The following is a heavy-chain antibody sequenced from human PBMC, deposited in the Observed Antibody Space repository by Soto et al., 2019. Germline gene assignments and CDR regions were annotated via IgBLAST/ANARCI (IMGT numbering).Heavy chain of an antibody. J-gene: IGHJ3*02. D-gene: IGHD3-10*01. CDR2: INSDGSGA. CDR1: GFTFSSFW. CDR3: MRDYGEAGSTNAFDI. Sequence: EVQLVESGGDLVQPGGSLRLSCAASGFTFSSFWMHWVRQAPGKGLVWVSRINSDGSGASYADFVEGRFAISRDNAKNTVYFQMNSLREEDTAVYYCMRDYGEAGSTNAFDIWGQGTMVTVSS. V-gene: IGHV3-74*01.